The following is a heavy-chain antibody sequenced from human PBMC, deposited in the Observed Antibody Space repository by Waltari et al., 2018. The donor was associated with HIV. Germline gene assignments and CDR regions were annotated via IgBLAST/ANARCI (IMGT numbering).Heavy chain of an antibody. Sequence: EVQLLESGGGLVQPGGSLRLSCAASGFTFSSYAMSWVRQAPGKGLEWVSAISGSGGSTYYADSVKGRFTISRDNSKNTLYLQMNSLRAEDTAVYYCAKGITMVRGVNYYFDYWGQGTLVTVSS. D-gene: IGHD3-10*01. J-gene: IGHJ4*02. CDR3: AKGITMVRGVNYYFDY. CDR2: ISGSGGST. CDR1: GFTFSSYA. V-gene: IGHV3-23*01.